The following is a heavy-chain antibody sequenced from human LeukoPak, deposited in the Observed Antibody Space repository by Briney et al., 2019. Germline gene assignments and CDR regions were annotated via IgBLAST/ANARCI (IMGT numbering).Heavy chain of an antibody. V-gene: IGHV1-2*02. D-gene: IGHD6-13*01. J-gene: IGHJ6*03. CDR1: GYTFTGYY. Sequence: ASVKVSCKASGYTFTGYYMHWVRQAPGQGLEWMGWINPNSGGTNYAQKFQGRVTMTRDTSISTAYMELSRLSSDDTAVYYCVREVSAAEAGYMDVWGTGTTVIVSS. CDR2: INPNSGGT. CDR3: VREVSAAEAGYMDV.